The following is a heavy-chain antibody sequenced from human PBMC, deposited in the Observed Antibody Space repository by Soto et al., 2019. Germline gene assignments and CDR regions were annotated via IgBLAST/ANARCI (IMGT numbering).Heavy chain of an antibody. CDR1: GFNVNSDY. CDR3: TRDGRGLGRLSLFEY. J-gene: IGHJ4*02. D-gene: IGHD2-21*02. V-gene: IGHV3-53*01. Sequence: GGSLRLSCAASGFNVNSDYMNWVRQTPGKGLEWVASIYSGETAYYADSVRGRFTISSDKSKNTLYFQLSSLRIEDTAVYYCTRDGRGLGRLSLFEYWGQGVLVTVSS. CDR2: IYSGETA.